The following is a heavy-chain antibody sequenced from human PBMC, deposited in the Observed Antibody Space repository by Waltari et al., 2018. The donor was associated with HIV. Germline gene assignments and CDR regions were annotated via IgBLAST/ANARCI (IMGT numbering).Heavy chain of an antibody. D-gene: IGHD2-8*01. Sequence: EVQLVESGGGLVQPGGSLRLSCAASGFTFSSYWMSWVRQAPGKGLEWVANIKEDGSEKYYVDAMKCRFTISRDNAKNSLYLQINSLRAEDTAVYYCAVRSPARRLNWFDPWGQGTLVIVSS. V-gene: IGHV3-7*01. CDR1: GFTFSSYW. CDR3: AVRSPARRLNWFDP. CDR2: IKEDGSEK. J-gene: IGHJ5*02.